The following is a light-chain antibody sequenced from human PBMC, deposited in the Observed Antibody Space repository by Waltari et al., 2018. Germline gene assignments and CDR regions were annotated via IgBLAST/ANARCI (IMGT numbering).Light chain of an antibody. Sequence: DIKMTQPPPSLPAPVGDIVSITCQASQDIRNFLNWFQLKPGKSPKVLIYDASNLETGVPSRFSGRKSGTEFTLTISGLQPEDFATYFCQQYYNLPLTFGGGTKVEI. V-gene: IGKV1-33*01. J-gene: IGKJ4*01. CDR3: QQYYNLPLT. CDR1: QDIRNF. CDR2: DAS.